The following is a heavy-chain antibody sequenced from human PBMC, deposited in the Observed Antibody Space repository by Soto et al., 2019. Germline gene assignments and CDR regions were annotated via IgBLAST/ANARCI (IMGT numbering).Heavy chain of an antibody. Sequence: EVQLVQSGGGRVQPGGSLKLSCEASGFTFSVSAIHWVRLASGKGLEWVGRIRTRKNRYVTTYAASVKGRFSLSRDDSKNTAYLQMNSRKTEETAVYYCARIAYGLDVWGQGTTVIVS. J-gene: IGHJ6*02. CDR2: IRTRKNRYVT. CDR3: ARIAYGLDV. CDR1: GFTFSVSA. D-gene: IGHD3-16*01. V-gene: IGHV3-73*02.